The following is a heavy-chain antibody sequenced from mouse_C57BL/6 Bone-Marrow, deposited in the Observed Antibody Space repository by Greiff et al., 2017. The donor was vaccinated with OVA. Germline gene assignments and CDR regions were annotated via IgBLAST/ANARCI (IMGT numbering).Heavy chain of an antibody. Sequence: QVQLKESGPGLVQPSQRLSITCTVSGFSLTSYGVHWVRQSPGKGLEWLGVIWSGGSTDYNAAFISRMSISKDNYQSQVFFKMNSLQSDDTAIYYCARIPYYYGIGYGMDYWGQGTSVTVSS. CDR1: GFSLTSYG. CDR3: ARIPYYYGIGYGMDY. D-gene: IGHD1-1*01. J-gene: IGHJ4*01. V-gene: IGHV2-2*01. CDR2: IWSGGST.